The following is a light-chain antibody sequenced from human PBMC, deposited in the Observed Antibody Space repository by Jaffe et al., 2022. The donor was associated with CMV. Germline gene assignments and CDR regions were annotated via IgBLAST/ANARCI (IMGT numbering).Light chain of an antibody. CDR1: SSDIGRYNY. CDR2: DVS. Sequence: QSALTQPASVSGSPGQSITISCTGTSSDIGRYNYVSWYQQRPGKAPKLIIYDVSNRPSGVSTRFSASKSGNTASLTISGLQAEDEADYYCSSYTSKNTPVFGGGTKLTVL. V-gene: IGLV2-14*03. J-gene: IGLJ2*01. CDR3: SSYTSKNTPV.